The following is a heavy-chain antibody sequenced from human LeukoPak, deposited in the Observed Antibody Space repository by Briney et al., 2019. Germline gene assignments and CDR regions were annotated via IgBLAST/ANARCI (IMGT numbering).Heavy chain of an antibody. CDR2: MNPNTGET. J-gene: IGHJ3*02. Sequence: ASVKVSCKSSGYSFTDFDINWVRQAPGQGLEWMGWMNPNTGETGYAQKFQGRVTMTRSTSISTAYMDLSSLRSEDTALYFCTTGVGYGKSAPYLDTWGQGTVVTVSS. D-gene: IGHD4-17*01. CDR3: TTGVGYGKSAPYLDT. V-gene: IGHV1-8*01. CDR1: GYSFTDFD.